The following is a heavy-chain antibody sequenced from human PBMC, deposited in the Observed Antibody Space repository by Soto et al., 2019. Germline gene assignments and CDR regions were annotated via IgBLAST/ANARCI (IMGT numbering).Heavy chain of an antibody. V-gene: IGHV4-34*12. J-gene: IGHJ4*02. Sequence: SETLSLTCAVYGGSFSAYSWSWIRQPPGKGLEWIGELFLGGSTNYSPSLKSRVTISVDTSKNHFSMELSSVTAADTAVYYCARPHYDSNTFYYFFDYWGQGNLVAVAS. CDR1: GGSFSAYS. CDR3: ARPHYDSNTFYYFFDY. D-gene: IGHD3-22*01. CDR2: LFLGGST.